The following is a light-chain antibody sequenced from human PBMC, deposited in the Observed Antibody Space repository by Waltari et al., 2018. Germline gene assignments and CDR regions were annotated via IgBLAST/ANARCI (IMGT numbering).Light chain of an antibody. CDR1: QSLLYRFDNQNY. Sequence: IVMTQSPGSLAVSLGERATINCKSSQSLLYRFDNQNYLAWYQQRPGQPPKLLFYWASTRASGVPDRFSASGSGTDFTLTIDGLQAEDAAVYFCQQYHSTPLTFGGGTKVEIK. V-gene: IGKV4-1*01. CDR3: QQYHSTPLT. CDR2: WAS. J-gene: IGKJ4*01.